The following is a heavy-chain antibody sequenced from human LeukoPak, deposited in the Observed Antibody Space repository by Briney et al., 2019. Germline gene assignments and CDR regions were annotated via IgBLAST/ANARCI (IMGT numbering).Heavy chain of an antibody. CDR1: GYTFTIYY. CDR2: INPSGGSR. V-gene: IGHV1-46*01. CDR3: ARADRGSATSSTSLNWFDP. D-gene: IGHD2-2*01. J-gene: IGHJ5*02. Sequence: AAVKVSFKASGYTFTIYYMHWVRQAPGQGREWMGLINPSGGSRSYAQKVQGRVTMTRDTSTSTVYMELSSLRSEDTAVYYCARADRGSATSSTSLNWFDPWGQGPLVTVSS.